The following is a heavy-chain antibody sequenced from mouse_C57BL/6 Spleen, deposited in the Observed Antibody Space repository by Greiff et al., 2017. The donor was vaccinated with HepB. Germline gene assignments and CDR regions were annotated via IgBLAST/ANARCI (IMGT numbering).Heavy chain of an antibody. Sequence: VKVVESGPELVKPGASVKISCKASGYAFSSSWMNWVKQRPGKGLEWIGRIYPGDGDTNYNGKFKGKATLTADKSSSTAYMQLSSLTSEDSAVYCCAREGLLRYFDYWGQGTTLTVSS. CDR3: AREGLLRYFDY. V-gene: IGHV1-82*01. CDR2: IYPGDGDT. CDR1: GYAFSSSW. J-gene: IGHJ2*01. D-gene: IGHD1-1*01.